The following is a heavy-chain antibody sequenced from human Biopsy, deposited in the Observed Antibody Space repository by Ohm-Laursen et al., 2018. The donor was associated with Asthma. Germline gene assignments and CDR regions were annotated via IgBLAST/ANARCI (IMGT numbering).Heavy chain of an antibody. Sequence: SLRLSCTASGLAVSRDYMLWVRQAPGKGLEWVSVIYSGGTSHTADSVRGRFTISRDYSKNTLYLQMHSLRAEDTAVYYCARGDSSNWSHYYFDYWGQGTLVTVSS. CDR2: IYSGGTS. J-gene: IGHJ4*02. V-gene: IGHV3-53*01. CDR1: GLAVSRDY. CDR3: ARGDSSNWSHYYFDY. D-gene: IGHD3-22*01.